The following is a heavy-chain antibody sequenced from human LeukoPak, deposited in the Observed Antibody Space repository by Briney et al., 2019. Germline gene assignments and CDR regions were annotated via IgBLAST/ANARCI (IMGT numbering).Heavy chain of an antibody. CDR1: GGTFSSYA. Sequence: GASVKVSCKASGGTFSSYAISWVRQAPGQGLEWMGRIIPILGTANYAQKFQGRVTITADESTSTAYMELSSLRSEDTAVYYCARFDSGSTPYYYYYMDVWGKGTTVTVSS. CDR2: IIPILGTA. D-gene: IGHD3-10*01. CDR3: ARFDSGSTPYYYYYMDV. V-gene: IGHV1-69*11. J-gene: IGHJ6*03.